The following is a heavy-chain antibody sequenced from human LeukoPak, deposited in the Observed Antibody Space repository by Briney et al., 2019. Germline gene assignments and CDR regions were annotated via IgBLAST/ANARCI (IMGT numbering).Heavy chain of an antibody. Sequence: SETLSLTCTVSGGSISSYYWSWLRQPAGKGLEWIGRIYTSGSTNYNPSLKSRVTMSVDTSKNQFSLKLSSVTAADTAVYYCAREPPIFGVVISYFDYWGQGTLVTVSS. CDR1: GGSISSYY. V-gene: IGHV4-4*07. CDR3: AREPPIFGVVISYFDY. J-gene: IGHJ4*02. CDR2: IYTSGST. D-gene: IGHD3-3*01.